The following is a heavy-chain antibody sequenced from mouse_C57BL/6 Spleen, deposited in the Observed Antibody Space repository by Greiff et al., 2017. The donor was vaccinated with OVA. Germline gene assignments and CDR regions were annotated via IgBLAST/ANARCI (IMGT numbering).Heavy chain of an antibody. CDR2: INPNNGGT. D-gene: IGHD1-1*01. CDR1: GYTFTDYY. J-gene: IGHJ1*03. CDR3: VPFLGSSYWYFDV. V-gene: IGHV1-26*01. Sequence: VQLQQSGPELVKPGASVKISCKASGYTFTDYYMNWVKQSHGKSLEWIGDINPNNGGTSYNQKFKGKATLTVDKSSSTAYMELRSLTSEDSAVYYCVPFLGSSYWYFDVWGTGTTVTVSS.